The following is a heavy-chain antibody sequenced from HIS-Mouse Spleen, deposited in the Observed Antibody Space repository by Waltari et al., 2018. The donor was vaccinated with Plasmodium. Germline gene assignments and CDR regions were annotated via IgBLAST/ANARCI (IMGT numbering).Heavy chain of an antibody. Sequence: QVQLQESGPGLVKPSETLSLTCTVSGGSISSYYWNWIRQPPGKGLDWIGYIYYSGSTNYNPSLKSRVTISVDTSKNPFSLKLSSVTAADTAVYYCAREVNSGTFDYWGQGTLVTVSS. V-gene: IGHV4-59*01. D-gene: IGHD1-26*01. J-gene: IGHJ4*02. CDR3: AREVNSGTFDY. CDR2: IYYSGST. CDR1: GGSISSYY.